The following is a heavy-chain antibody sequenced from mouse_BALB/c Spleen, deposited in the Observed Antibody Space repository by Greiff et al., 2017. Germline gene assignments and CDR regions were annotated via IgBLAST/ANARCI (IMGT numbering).Heavy chain of an antibody. CDR3: ARECDGYYDYAMDY. CDR1: GFSLTSYG. V-gene: IGHV2-9*02. CDR2: IWAGGST. D-gene: IGHD2-3*01. Sequence: VQLQESGPGLVAPSQSLSITCTVSGFSLTSYGVHWVRQPPGKGLEWLGVIWAGGSTNYNSALMSRLSISKDNSKSQVFLKMNSLQTDDTAMYYCARECDGYYDYAMDYWGQGTSVTVSS. J-gene: IGHJ4*01.